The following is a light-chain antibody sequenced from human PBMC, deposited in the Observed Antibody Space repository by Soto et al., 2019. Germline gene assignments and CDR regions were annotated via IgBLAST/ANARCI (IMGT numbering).Light chain of an antibody. CDR1: RSNIGSNL. Sequence: QSVLTQPPSASGTPGQRVSISCSGGRSNIGSNLVSWYQQLPGTAPKLLLYFNDQRPSGVPDRFSGSKSGTSASLAVSELQSEDEVDYFCASWDDSLKGVLFGGGTQLTVL. V-gene: IGLV1-44*01. J-gene: IGLJ3*02. CDR3: ASWDDSLKGVL. CDR2: FND.